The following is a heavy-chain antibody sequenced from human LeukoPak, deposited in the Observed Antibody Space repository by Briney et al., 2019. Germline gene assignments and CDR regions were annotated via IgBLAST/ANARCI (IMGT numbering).Heavy chain of an antibody. CDR3: ASSKPEKILSDYYYYYMDV. V-gene: IGHV3-48*01. J-gene: IGHJ6*03. CDR1: GFTFSNYN. Sequence: AGGSLRLSCAASGFTFSNYNMNWVRQAPGKGLEWISYISRSSSTIYYADSVKGRFTISRDNAKNSLYLQMNSLRAEDTAVYYCASSKPEKILSDYYYYYMDVWGKGTTVTISS. CDR2: ISRSSSTI. D-gene: IGHD3-16*02.